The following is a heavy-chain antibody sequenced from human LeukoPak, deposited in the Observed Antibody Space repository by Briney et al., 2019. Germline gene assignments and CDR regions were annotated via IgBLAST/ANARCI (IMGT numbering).Heavy chain of an antibody. V-gene: IGHV1-69*06. CDR1: GGTFSSYA. D-gene: IGHD2-15*01. Sequence: ASVKVSCKASGGTFSSYAISWVRQAPGQGLEWMGGIIPIFGTANYAQKFQGRVTITADKSTSTAYMELSSLRSEDTAVYYCARVYCSGGSCYPRAFDIWGQGTMVTVSS. CDR2: IIPIFGTA. J-gene: IGHJ3*02. CDR3: ARVYCSGGSCYPRAFDI.